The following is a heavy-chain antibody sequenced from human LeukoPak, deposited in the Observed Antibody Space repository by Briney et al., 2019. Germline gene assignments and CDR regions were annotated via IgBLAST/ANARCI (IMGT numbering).Heavy chain of an antibody. CDR3: AREVGYYDSSGRTRDWFDP. D-gene: IGHD3-22*01. V-gene: IGHV1-3*01. CDR2: IYAGNGNV. CDR1: GYTLSSYT. Sequence: GASVKVSCKASGYTLSSYTLHWVRQAPGQRPEWMGCIYAGNGNVKYSQNFQGRVTITRDTSASTVYMELSSLRSEDTAVYYCAREVGYYDSSGRTRDWFDPWGQGTLVTVSS. J-gene: IGHJ5*02.